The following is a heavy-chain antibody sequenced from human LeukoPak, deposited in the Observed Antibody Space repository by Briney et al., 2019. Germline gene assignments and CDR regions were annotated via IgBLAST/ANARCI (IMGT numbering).Heavy chain of an antibody. D-gene: IGHD3-10*01. CDR2: IIPIFGTA. Sequence: ASVKVSCKASGGTFSSYAISWVRQAPGQGLEWMGGIIPIFGTANYAQRFQGRVTITADESTSTAYIELSSLRSEDTAVYYCARGAMVRGVIGYMDAWGKGTTVTISS. V-gene: IGHV1-69*13. J-gene: IGHJ6*03. CDR1: GGTFSSYA. CDR3: ARGAMVRGVIGYMDA.